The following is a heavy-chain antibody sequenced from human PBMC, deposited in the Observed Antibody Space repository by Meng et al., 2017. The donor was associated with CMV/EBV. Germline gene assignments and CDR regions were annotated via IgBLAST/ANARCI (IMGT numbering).Heavy chain of an antibody. CDR1: GGSFSGYY. CDR3: ARESMVRGED. J-gene: IGHJ4*02. CDR2: INHSGST. Sequence: HVQLQQWGAGLLKPSVTLSLTCAVYGGSFSGYYWSWFRQPPGKGLEWIGEINHSGSTNYNPSLKSRVTISVDTSKNQFSLKLSSVTAADTAVYYCARESMVRGEDWGQGTLVTVSS. D-gene: IGHD3-10*01. V-gene: IGHV4-34*01.